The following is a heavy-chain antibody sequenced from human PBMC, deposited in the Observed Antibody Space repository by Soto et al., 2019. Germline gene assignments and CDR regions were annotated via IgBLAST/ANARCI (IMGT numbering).Heavy chain of an antibody. CDR2: IYYSGST. D-gene: IGHD2-15*01. CDR3: ARAGGCSGGSCYYMPENYYYMDV. CDR1: GGSISGGGYY. V-gene: IGHV4-31*03. J-gene: IGHJ6*03. Sequence: TSETLSLTCTVSGGSISGGGYYWSWIRQHPGKGLEWIGYIYYSGSTYYNPSLKSRVTISVDTSKNQFSLKLSSVTAADTAVYYCARAGGCSGGSCYYMPENYYYMDVWGKGTTVTVSS.